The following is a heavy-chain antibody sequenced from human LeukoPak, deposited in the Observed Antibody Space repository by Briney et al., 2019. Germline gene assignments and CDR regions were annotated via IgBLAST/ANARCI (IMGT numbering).Heavy chain of an antibody. Sequence: VGSLRLSCTASGFTFSRYGIQWVRQAPGKGLEWVAIVSYDGTNTYYAESVKGRFTVSRDNSKNTVYLQMNSPRSDDTALYYCAMALGYSDYDFDSWGQGTLVTVSS. CDR1: GFTFSRYG. CDR3: AMALGYSDYDFDS. J-gene: IGHJ4*02. D-gene: IGHD5-12*01. CDR2: VSYDGTNT. V-gene: IGHV3-30*03.